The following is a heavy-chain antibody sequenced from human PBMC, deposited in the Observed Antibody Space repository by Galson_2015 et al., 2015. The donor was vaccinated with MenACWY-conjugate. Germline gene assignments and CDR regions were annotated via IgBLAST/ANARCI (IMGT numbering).Heavy chain of an antibody. CDR2: IGGGGNYI. CDR1: GFTFSSYS. Sequence: SLRLSCAASGFTFSSYSMHWVRQAPGKGLEWVACIGGGGNYIYYADSVEGRFTISRDNAENSLFLQMDSLRVEDTAVYYCARNAGSVPPWGQGTLVSVSS. D-gene: IGHD5-12*01. CDR3: ARNAGSVPP. V-gene: IGHV3-21*06. J-gene: IGHJ5*02.